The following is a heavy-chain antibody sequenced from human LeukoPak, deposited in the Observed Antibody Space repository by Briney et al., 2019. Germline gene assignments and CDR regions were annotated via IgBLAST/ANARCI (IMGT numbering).Heavy chain of an antibody. CDR1: GGSFSGYY. D-gene: IGHD1-7*01. CDR2: INHSGST. V-gene: IGHV4-34*01. J-gene: IGHJ4*02. Sequence: PSETLSLTCAVYGGSFSGYYWSWIRQPPGKGLEWIGEINHSGSTNYNPSLKSRVTISVDTSKNQFSLKLSSVTAADTAVYYCARDTGWTGTQQQDYSGQGTLVTVSS. CDR3: ARDTGWTGTQQQDY.